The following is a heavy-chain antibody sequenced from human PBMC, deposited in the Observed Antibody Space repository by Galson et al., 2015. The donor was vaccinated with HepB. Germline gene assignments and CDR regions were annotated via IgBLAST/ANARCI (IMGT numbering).Heavy chain of an antibody. J-gene: IGHJ5*02. V-gene: IGHV3-23*01. CDR3: AKGSRYCSGGSCLNWVDP. D-gene: IGHD2-15*01. CDR2: ISSSGATT. Sequence: SLRLSCAASGFSFSNYAISWVRQAPGKGLEWVSVISSSGATTYYADSVRGRFTISRDNSKNTLYLQMNRLRAEDTAIYYCAKGSRYCSGGSCLNWVDPWGQGTLVTVFS. CDR1: GFSFSNYA.